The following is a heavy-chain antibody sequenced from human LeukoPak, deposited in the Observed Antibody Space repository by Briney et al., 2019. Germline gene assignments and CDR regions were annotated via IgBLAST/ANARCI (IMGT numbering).Heavy chain of an antibody. CDR1: GGSINSYY. V-gene: IGHV4-59*01. CDR3: ARVTGYMTEDYFDY. D-gene: IGHD6-13*01. Sequence: PSETLSLTCTVSGGSINSYYWSWIRQPPGKGLEWIGYIYYSGSTSYNPSLKSRVTISVDTSKNQFSLRLSSVTAADTAVYYCARVTGYMTEDYFDYWGQGTLITVSS. CDR2: IYYSGST. J-gene: IGHJ4*02.